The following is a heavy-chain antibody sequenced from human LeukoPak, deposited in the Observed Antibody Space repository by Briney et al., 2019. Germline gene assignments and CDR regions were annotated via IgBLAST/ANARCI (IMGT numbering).Heavy chain of an antibody. CDR1: GFTFSSYA. V-gene: IGHV3-30-3*01. Sequence: GGSLRLSCAASGFTFSSYAMHWVRQAPGKGLEWVAVISYDGSNKYYAGSVKGRFTISRDNSKNTLYLQMNSLRAEDTAVYYCASLHRGVILDYWGRGTLVTVSS. J-gene: IGHJ4*02. D-gene: IGHD3-10*01. CDR2: ISYDGSNK. CDR3: ASLHRGVILDY.